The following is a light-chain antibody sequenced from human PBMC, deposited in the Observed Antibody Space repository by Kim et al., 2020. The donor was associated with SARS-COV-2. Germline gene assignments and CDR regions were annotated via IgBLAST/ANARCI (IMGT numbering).Light chain of an antibody. J-gene: IGKJ1*01. V-gene: IGKV1-6*01. Sequence: ASVGDRVTITGRASQGIRNDLGWYQQTPGKAPNLLIYAASNLQSGVPSRFSGSGSGTDFTLTISSLQPEDFATYYCLQDYTYPRTFSQGTKVDIK. CDR1: QGIRND. CDR3: LQDYTYPRT. CDR2: AAS.